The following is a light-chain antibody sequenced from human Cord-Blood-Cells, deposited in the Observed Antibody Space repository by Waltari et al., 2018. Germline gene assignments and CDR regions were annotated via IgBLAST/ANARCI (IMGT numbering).Light chain of an antibody. Sequence: QSLLTQPPSASGTPGQRVTISCSGSSSNIGSNTVNWYQQLPGTAPKLLTYSNNQRASGVPDRCAGSKSGTSASLAISGLQSEDDADYYCAAWDDSLNARVFGGGTKLTVL. J-gene: IGLJ3*02. CDR3: AAWDDSLNARV. CDR2: SNN. CDR1: SSNIGSNT. V-gene: IGLV1-44*01.